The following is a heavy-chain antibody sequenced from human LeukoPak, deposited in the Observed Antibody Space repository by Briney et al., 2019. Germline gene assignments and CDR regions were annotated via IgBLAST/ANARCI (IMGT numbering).Heavy chain of an antibody. CDR2: IHDTGST. V-gene: IGHV4-4*02. Sequence: KTSETLSLTCTVSGGSISRSNWWSWVRQPPGKGLEWIGEIHDTGSTNYNPPLKSRVTMSLDKSKNQFSLNLNSVTAADTAVYYCATYYDILSGYTFDYWGQGTLAAVSS. CDR3: ATYYDILSGYTFDY. J-gene: IGHJ4*02. D-gene: IGHD3-9*01. CDR1: GGSISRSNW.